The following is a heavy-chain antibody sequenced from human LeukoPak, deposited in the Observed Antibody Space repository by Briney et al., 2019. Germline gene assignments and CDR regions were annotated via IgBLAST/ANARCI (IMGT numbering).Heavy chain of an antibody. CDR1: GYTFTGYY. J-gene: IGHJ4*02. CDR3: AREYSGYAPGGY. Sequence: ASVKVSCKASGYTFTGYYLHWVRQAPGQGLEWMGWINPNSGGTNYAQKFRGRVTMTRDTSISTAYMELGRLRSDDTAVYYCAREYSGYAPGGYWGQGTLVTVSS. V-gene: IGHV1-2*02. CDR2: INPNSGGT. D-gene: IGHD5-12*01.